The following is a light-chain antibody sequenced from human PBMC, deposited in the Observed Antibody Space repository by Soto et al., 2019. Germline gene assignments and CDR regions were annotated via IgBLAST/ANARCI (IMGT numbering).Light chain of an antibody. Sequence: DIQMTQSPSTLSASVGDSVTITCRASHSISPWWAWYQQKPGKATTLLIYKASSLEGGVPSRFSGSGSGTDFNITIISLQPDDFASYYCQQYNTYPLTFGGGTTVEIK. CDR2: KAS. CDR3: QQYNTYPLT. CDR1: HSISPW. J-gene: IGKJ4*01. V-gene: IGKV1-5*03.